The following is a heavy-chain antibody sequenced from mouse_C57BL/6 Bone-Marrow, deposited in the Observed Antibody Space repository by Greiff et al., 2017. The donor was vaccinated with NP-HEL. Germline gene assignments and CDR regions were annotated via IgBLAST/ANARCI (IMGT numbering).Heavy chain of an antibody. D-gene: IGHD1-1*01. J-gene: IGHJ4*01. CDR1: GYTFTSYG. Sequence: VKVVESGAELARPGASVKLSCKASGYTFTSYGISWVKQRTGQGLEWIGEIYPRSGNTYYNAKFKGKATLTADKSSSTAYMELRSLTSEDSAVYFCARRTTVVAYYAMDYWGHGTSVTVSS. CDR3: ARRTTVVAYYAMDY. V-gene: IGHV1-81*01. CDR2: IYPRSGNT.